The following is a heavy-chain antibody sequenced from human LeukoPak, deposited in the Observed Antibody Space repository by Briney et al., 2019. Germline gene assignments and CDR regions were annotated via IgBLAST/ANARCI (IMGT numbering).Heavy chain of an antibody. J-gene: IGHJ4*02. D-gene: IGHD3-22*01. CDR3: ARTPSGSGYYSRGYFDY. CDR1: GYTLTELS. Sequence: RASVKVSCKVSGYTLTELSMHWVRQAPGKGLEWMGGFDPEDGETIYAQKFQGRVTMTEDTSTDTAYMELSSLRSEDTAVYYCARTPSGSGYYSRGYFDYWGQGTLVTVSS. V-gene: IGHV1-24*01. CDR2: FDPEDGET.